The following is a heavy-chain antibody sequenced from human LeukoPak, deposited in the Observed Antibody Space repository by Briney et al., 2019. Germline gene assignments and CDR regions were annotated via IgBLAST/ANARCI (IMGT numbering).Heavy chain of an antibody. V-gene: IGHV4-59*12. D-gene: IGHD5-18*01. Sequence: SETLSLTCTVSGGSISTYYWSWIRQPPGKGLEWIGYIYYSGSTNYNPSLKSRVTISVDTSKNRFSLKLSSATAADTAVYYCARDLLGGYSYGYYYYYGMDVWGQGTTVTVSS. CDR3: ARDLLGGYSYGYYYYYGMDV. J-gene: IGHJ6*02. CDR2: IYYSGST. CDR1: GGSISTYY.